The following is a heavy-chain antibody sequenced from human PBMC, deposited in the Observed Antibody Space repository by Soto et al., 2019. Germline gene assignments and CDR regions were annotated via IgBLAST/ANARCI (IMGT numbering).Heavy chain of an antibody. CDR3: ASYRGALYFEA. J-gene: IGHJ4*02. V-gene: IGHV4-59*01. CDR1: SRSISSSD. CDR2: VFYGGT. D-gene: IGHD3-16*01. Sequence: XETLSLTSSVSSRSISSSDWSWIRQSPDKGLEWLGYVFYGGTDYNPSLGGRVSMSVETSKSQFSLKLTSVTVADTAVYYCASYRGALYFEAWGPGILVTVSS.